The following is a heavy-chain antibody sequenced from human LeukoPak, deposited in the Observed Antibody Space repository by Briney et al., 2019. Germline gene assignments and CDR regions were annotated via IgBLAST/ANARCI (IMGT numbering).Heavy chain of an antibody. V-gene: IGHV3-7*01. D-gene: IGHD2-2*01. Sequence: PGGSPRLSCAASGFTFSSYWMSWVRQAPGKGLEWVANIKQDGSEKYYVDSVKGRFTISRDNAKNPLYLQMNSLRAEDTAVYYCARDIVVVPAAISGYLWTWGQGTLVTVSS. J-gene: IGHJ5*02. CDR3: ARDIVVVPAAISGYLWT. CDR2: IKQDGSEK. CDR1: GFTFSSYW.